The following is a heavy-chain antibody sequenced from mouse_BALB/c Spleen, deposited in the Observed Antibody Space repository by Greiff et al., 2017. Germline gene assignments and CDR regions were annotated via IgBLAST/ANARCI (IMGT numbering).Heavy chain of an antibody. Sequence: EVKLVESGGGLVKPGGSLKLSCAASGFTFSSYAMSWVRQTPEKRLEWVASISSGGSTYYPDSVKGRFTISRDNARNILYLQMSSLRSEDTAMYYCARGGNYYGSSHYFDYWGQGTTLTVSS. CDR2: ISSGGST. V-gene: IGHV5-6-5*01. D-gene: IGHD1-1*01. J-gene: IGHJ2*01. CDR1: GFTFSSYA. CDR3: ARGGNYYGSSHYFDY.